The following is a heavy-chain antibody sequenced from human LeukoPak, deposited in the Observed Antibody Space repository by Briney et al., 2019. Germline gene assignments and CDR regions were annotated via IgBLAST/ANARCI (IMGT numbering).Heavy chain of an antibody. CDR3: WSLDY. CDR2: IRYDGSNK. D-gene: IGHD3-9*01. CDR1: GFTFSSYG. Sequence: GGSLRLSCAASGFTFSSYGMHWVRQAPGKGLEWVAFIRYDGSNKYYADSVKRRFTISRDNSRNTLYLQMNSLRVVDLLTGYLWSLDYWGQGILVTVSS. J-gene: IGHJ4*02. V-gene: IGHV3-30*02.